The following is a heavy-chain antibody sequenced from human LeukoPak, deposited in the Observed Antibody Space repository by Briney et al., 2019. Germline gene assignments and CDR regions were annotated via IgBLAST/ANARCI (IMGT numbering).Heavy chain of an antibody. V-gene: IGHV5-51*01. D-gene: IGHD5-24*01. CDR1: GXRFSSYC. Sequence: GEPLKISSKGLGXRFSSYCNAWVRQRPGKGLERMGIIYPGGSETRYDPSFQGQVTISADSSTSTSYLQWSSLRASDTAKYYCARASRDGYNQNFDHWGQGTLVTVSS. J-gene: IGHJ4*02. CDR3: ARASRDGYNQNFDH. CDR2: IYPGGSET.